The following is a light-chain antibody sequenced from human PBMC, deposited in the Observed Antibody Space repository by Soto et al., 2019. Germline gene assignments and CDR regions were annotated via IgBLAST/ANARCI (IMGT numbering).Light chain of an antibody. Sequence: EIVMTQSPATLSVSPAERATLSCSASQSVSSNLAWYQQKPGQAPRLLIYGASTRATGIPARFSGSGSGTEFTLTISSLQSEDFAVYYCQQYNNWPPWTFGQGTKVEIK. CDR2: GAS. J-gene: IGKJ1*01. CDR1: QSVSSN. V-gene: IGKV3-15*01. CDR3: QQYNNWPPWT.